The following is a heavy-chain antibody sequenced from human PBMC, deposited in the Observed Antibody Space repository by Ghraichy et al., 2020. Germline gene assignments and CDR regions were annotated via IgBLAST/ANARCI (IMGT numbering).Heavy chain of an antibody. CDR3: AGQLPNWYFDL. J-gene: IGHJ2*01. Sequence: TETLSLTCTVSGGSISSYYWSWIRQPPGKGLEWIGYIYYSGSTNYNPSLKSRVTMSVDTSKNQFSLKLSPVTAADTAVYYCAGQLPNWYFDLWGRGTLVTVSS. CDR2: IYYSGST. CDR1: GGSISSYY. D-gene: IGHD1-26*01. V-gene: IGHV4-59*01.